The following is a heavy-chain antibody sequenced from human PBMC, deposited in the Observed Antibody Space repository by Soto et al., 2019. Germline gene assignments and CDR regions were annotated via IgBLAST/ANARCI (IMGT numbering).Heavy chain of an antibody. Sequence: VGSLRLSCAASGFTFSDYYMSWIRQAPGKGLEWVSYISSSGSTIYYADSVKGRFTISRDNAKNSLYLQMNSLRAEDTAVYYCASDSYGDYVLDYWGQGTLLTVSS. V-gene: IGHV3-11*01. J-gene: IGHJ4*02. CDR2: ISSSGSTI. CDR1: GFTFSDYY. CDR3: ASDSYGDYVLDY. D-gene: IGHD4-17*01.